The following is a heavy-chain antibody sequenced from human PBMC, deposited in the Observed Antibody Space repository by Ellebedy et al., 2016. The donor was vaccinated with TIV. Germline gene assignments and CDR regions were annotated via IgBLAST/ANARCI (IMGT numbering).Heavy chain of an antibody. J-gene: IGHJ4*02. V-gene: IGHV2-5*02. Sequence: SGPTLVKPTQTLTLTCTFSGFSLSTSGVGVGWIRQPPGKALEWLALIYWDDDKRYSPSLKSRLTITKDPSKNQVVLTMTNMDPVDTATYYCAHSVKGITIFGVVNASPFDYWGQGTLVTVSS. CDR3: AHSVKGITIFGVVNASPFDY. D-gene: IGHD3-3*01. CDR2: IYWDDDK. CDR1: GFSLSTSGVG.